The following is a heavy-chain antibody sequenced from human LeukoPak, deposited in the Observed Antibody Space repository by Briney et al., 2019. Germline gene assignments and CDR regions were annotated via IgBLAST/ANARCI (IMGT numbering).Heavy chain of an antibody. CDR3: ARDPGTMVRGVTRKGQPRPSDY. CDR2: IIPILGIA. J-gene: IGHJ4*02. CDR1: GGTFSSYA. D-gene: IGHD3-10*01. V-gene: IGHV1-69*04. Sequence: GASVKVSCKASGGTFSSYAISWVRQAPGQGLEWMGRIIPILGIANYAQKFQGRVTITADKSTSTAYMELSSLRSDDTAVYYCARDPGTMVRGVTRKGQPRPSDYWGQGTLVTVSS.